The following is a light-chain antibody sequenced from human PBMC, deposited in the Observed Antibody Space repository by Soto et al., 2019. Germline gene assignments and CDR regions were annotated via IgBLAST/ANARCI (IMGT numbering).Light chain of an antibody. CDR1: QSVSSSY. Sequence: EIVLTQSPGTLSLSPGERATLSCRASQSVSSSYLAWYQQKPGQAPRLLIYAASSRATGIPDRFSGSGSGTDFTLTITRLEPEDFAVYFCHQYGSSPGTFGGGTKVEIK. V-gene: IGKV3-20*01. CDR2: AAS. J-gene: IGKJ4*01. CDR3: HQYGSSPGT.